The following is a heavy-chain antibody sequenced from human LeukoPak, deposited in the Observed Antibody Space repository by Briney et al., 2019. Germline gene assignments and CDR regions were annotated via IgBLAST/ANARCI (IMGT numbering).Heavy chain of an antibody. D-gene: IGHD6-19*01. CDR3: ARGEQWLRINPFDY. CDR1: GGSITNYY. V-gene: IGHV4-4*07. CDR2: IYTTGST. J-gene: IGHJ4*02. Sequence: KPSETLSLTCTVSGGSITNYYWSWIRQPAGKGLEWIGRIYTTGSTNYNPSLKSRVTMSVDTSKNQFSLKVSSVTAADTAVYYCARGEQWLRINPFDYWGQGILVTVSA.